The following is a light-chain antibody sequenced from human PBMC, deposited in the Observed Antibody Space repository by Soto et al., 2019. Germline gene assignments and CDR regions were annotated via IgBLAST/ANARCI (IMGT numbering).Light chain of an antibody. Sequence: QSALTQPASVSGSPGQSITISCTGTNSDVGAYNYVSWYQQHPGKAPKLIIFDVSYRPSGVSNRFSGSKSGNTASLTISEVQAEDEADYYCTSYTSRSTYVFGTGTQLTVL. CDR1: NSDVGAYNY. J-gene: IGLJ1*01. CDR3: TSYTSRSTYV. CDR2: DVS. V-gene: IGLV2-14*03.